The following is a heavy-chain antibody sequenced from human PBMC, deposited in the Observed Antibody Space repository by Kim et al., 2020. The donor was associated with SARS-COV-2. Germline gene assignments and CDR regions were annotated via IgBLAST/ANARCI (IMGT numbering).Heavy chain of an antibody. J-gene: IGHJ3*02. CDR3: ARHRGPKALDAFDI. Sequence: SPSFQGQVTISADKSISTAYLQWSSLKASDTAMYYCARHRGPKALDAFDIWGQGTMVTVSS. D-gene: IGHD3-10*01. V-gene: IGHV5-51*01.